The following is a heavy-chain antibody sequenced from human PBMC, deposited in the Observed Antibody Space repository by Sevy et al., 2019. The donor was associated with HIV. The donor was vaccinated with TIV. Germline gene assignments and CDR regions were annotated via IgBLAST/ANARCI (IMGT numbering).Heavy chain of an antibody. D-gene: IGHD5-12*01. CDR3: ARDRRRDGYNNMRGCFDY. V-gene: IGHV1-18*04. J-gene: IGHJ4*02. Sequence: ASVKVSCKASGYTFTSYGISWVRQAPGQGLEWMGWISAYNGNTNYAQKLQGRVTMTRDTSTSTVYMELRSLRSDDTAVYYCARDRRRDGYNNMRGCFDYWGQGTLVTVSS. CDR2: ISAYNGNT. CDR1: GYTFTSYG.